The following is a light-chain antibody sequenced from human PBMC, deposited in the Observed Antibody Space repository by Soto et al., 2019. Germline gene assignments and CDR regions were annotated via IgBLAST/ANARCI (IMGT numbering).Light chain of an antibody. CDR3: QSYDSSLSGSV. CDR2: DNN. Sequence: QSVLTQPPSVSGAPGQRVTISCTGSSSNIGAGYDVHWYQQVPGTAPKLLISDNNNRPSGVPDRFSGSKSGTSASLAITGLQAEDEADYRSQSYDSSLSGSVFGGGTKLTVL. CDR1: SSNIGAGYD. J-gene: IGLJ2*01. V-gene: IGLV1-40*01.